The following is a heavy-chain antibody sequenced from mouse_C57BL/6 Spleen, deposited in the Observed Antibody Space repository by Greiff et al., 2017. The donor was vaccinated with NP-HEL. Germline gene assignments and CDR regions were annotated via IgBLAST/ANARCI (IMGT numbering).Heavy chain of an antibody. CDR3: ARCSSFWYFDV. V-gene: IGHV1-69*01. J-gene: IGHJ1*03. Sequence: VKLMESGAELVMPGASVKLSCKASGYTFTSYWMHWVKQRPGQGLEWIGEIDPSDSYTNYNQKFKGKSTLTVDKSSSTAYMQLSSLTSEDSAVYYCARCSSFWYFDVWGTGTTVTVSS. CDR1: GYTFTSYW. D-gene: IGHD1-1*01. CDR2: IDPSDSYT.